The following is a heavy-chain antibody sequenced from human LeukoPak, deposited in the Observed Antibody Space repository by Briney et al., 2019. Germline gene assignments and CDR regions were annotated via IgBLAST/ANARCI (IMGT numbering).Heavy chain of an antibody. CDR3: AREISYYQSVYYYYMDV. V-gene: IGHV3-20*04. J-gene: IGHJ6*03. CDR1: GFTFDDYG. Sequence: PGGSLRLSCAASGFTFDDYGMSWVRHAPGKGLEWVSGINWNGGSAGYADSVKGRFTISRDNAKNSLYLQMNSLRAEDTALYYCAREISYYQSVYYYYMDVWGKGTTVTVSS. CDR2: INWNGGSA. D-gene: IGHD3-10*01.